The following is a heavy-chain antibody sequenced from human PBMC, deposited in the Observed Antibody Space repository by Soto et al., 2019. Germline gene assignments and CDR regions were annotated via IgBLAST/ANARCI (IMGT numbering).Heavy chain of an antibody. CDR2: IKSKTDGGTT. CDR1: GFTFSNAW. J-gene: IGHJ6*02. D-gene: IGHD2-8*01. Sequence: GGSLRLSCAASGFTFSNAWMNWVRQAPGKGLEWVGRIKSKTDGGTTDYAAPVKGRFTSSRDDSENTLYLQMNSLKTEDTAVYYCTPTRPPYCTNGVCYTDYYYYGMDVWGQGTTVTVSS. V-gene: IGHV3-15*07. CDR3: TPTRPPYCTNGVCYTDYYYYGMDV.